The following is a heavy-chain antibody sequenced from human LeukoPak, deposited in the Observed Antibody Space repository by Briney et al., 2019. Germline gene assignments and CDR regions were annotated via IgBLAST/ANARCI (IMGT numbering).Heavy chain of an antibody. CDR3: ARDWHHSSGCLDY. J-gene: IGHJ4*02. CDR2: ISSSSSYI. D-gene: IGHD6-19*01. CDR1: GFTFSSYS. Sequence: GGSLRLSCAASGFTFSSYSMNWVRQAPGKGLEWVSSISSSSSYIYYADSVKGRFTISRDNAKNSLYLQMNSLRAGDTAVYYCARDWHHSSGCLDYWGQGTLVTVSS. V-gene: IGHV3-21*01.